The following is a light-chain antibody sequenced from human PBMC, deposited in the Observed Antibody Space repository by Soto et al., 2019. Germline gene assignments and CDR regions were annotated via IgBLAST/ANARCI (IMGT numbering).Light chain of an antibody. CDR2: DVT. CDR1: SSDVGAYNY. CDR3: CSYAGTYTYV. V-gene: IGLV2-11*01. Sequence: QSALTQPRSVSGAPGQSVTIACTGTSSDVGAYNYVSWYQQHPGKAPKLMIFDVTKRPSGVPDRFACSKSGNTASLTISGLQAEDEADDFCCSYAGTYTYVFGTGTKVTVL. J-gene: IGLJ1*01.